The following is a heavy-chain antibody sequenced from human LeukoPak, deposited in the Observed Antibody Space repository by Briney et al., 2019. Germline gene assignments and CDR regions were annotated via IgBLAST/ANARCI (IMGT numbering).Heavy chain of an antibody. Sequence: GGSLRLSCAASGFTFSNAWMSWVRQAPGKGLEGVGRIKSKTDGGTTDYAANVKGRFTSSRDDSTNTLYLQMNSLKTEDTAVYYCTTDVGYCSSTSRCGFDPWGQGTLVTVSS. V-gene: IGHV3-15*01. J-gene: IGHJ5*02. D-gene: IGHD2-2*01. CDR3: TTDVGYCSSTSRCGFDP. CDR1: GFTFSNAW. CDR2: IKSKTDGGTT.